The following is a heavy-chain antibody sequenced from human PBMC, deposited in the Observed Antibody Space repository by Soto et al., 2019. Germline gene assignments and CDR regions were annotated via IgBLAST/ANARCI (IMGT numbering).Heavy chain of an antibody. Sequence: GASVKVSCNASGYTFTGYFMHWVRPAPGQGLEWMGWLNSNSGATKYAQKFQGRVTLSRDTSISTAYMELSGLRSDDTAVYYCARGGGTILAPLPWGQGTLVTVSS. CDR1: GYTFTGYF. J-gene: IGHJ5*02. CDR2: LNSNSGAT. D-gene: IGHD3-3*01. V-gene: IGHV1-2*02. CDR3: ARGGGTILAPLP.